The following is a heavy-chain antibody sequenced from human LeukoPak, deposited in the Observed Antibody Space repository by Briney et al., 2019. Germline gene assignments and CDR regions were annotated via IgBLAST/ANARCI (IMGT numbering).Heavy chain of an antibody. CDR2: IYYSGST. CDR1: GGSISSGDYY. J-gene: IGHJ4*02. V-gene: IGHV4-30-4*01. Sequence: SETLSLTCTVSGGSISSGDYYWSWIRRPPGKGLEWIGYIYYSGSTYYNPSLKSRVTISVDTSKNQFSLKLSSVTAADTAVYYCAREADSGFIFDYWGQGTLVTVSS. CDR3: AREADSGFIFDY. D-gene: IGHD6-19*01.